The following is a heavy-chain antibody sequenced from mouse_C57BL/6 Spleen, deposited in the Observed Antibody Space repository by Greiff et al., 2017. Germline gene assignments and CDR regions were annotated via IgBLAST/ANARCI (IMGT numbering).Heavy chain of an antibody. Sequence: EVNVVESEEGLVQPGSSMKLSCTASGFTFSDYYMAWVRQVPEKGLEWVANINYDGSSTYYLDSLKSRFIISRDNAKNILYLQMSSLKSEDTATYYCARDDYYGSSYAMDYWGQGTSVTVSS. D-gene: IGHD1-1*01. CDR3: ARDDYYGSSYAMDY. CDR2: INYDGSST. V-gene: IGHV5-16*01. CDR1: GFTFSDYY. J-gene: IGHJ4*01.